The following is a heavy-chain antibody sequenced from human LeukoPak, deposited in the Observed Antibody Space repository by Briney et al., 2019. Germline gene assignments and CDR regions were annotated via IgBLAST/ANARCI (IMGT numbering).Heavy chain of an antibody. CDR1: GFTFSDYY. D-gene: IGHD2-15*01. Sequence: GGSLRLSCAASGFTFSDYYMSWIRQAPGKGLEWVSCISSSGSTIYYADSVKGRFTISRDNSKNTLYLQMNSLRAEDTAVYYCARWQLGYCSGGSCPNWFDPWGQGTLVTVSS. CDR2: ISSSGSTI. J-gene: IGHJ5*02. V-gene: IGHV3-11*04. CDR3: ARWQLGYCSGGSCPNWFDP.